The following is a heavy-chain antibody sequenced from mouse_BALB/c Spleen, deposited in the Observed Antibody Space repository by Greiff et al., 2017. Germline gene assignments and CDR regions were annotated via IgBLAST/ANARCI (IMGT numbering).Heavy chain of an antibody. CDR3: ARSVDGYLYYFDY. CDR2: ISYSGST. Sequence: EVKLMESGPGLVKPSQSLSLTCTVTGYSITSDYAWNWIRQFPGNKLEWMGYISYSGSTSYNPSLKSRISITRDTSKNQFFLQLNSVTTEDTATYYCARSVDGYLYYFDYWGQGTTLTVSS. D-gene: IGHD2-3*01. V-gene: IGHV3-2*02. CDR1: GYSITSDYA. J-gene: IGHJ2*01.